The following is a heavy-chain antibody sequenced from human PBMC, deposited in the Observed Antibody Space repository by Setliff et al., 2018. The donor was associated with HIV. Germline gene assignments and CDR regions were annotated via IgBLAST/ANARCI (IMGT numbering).Heavy chain of an antibody. D-gene: IGHD3-10*01. CDR3: ARGLQYYDSGSYSEDY. V-gene: IGHV4-34*01. CDR1: NGSFSGYY. J-gene: IGHJ4*02. Sequence: SETLSLTCAVYNGSFSGYYWTWIRQPPGKGLEWIGEINHSGSTNYSPSLKSRVTISVDASRNQFSLKLSSVTAADTAVYYCARGLQYYDSGSYSEDYWGQGTLVTVSS. CDR2: INHSGST.